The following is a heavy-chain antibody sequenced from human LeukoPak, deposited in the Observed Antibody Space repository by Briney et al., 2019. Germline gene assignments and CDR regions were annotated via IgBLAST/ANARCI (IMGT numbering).Heavy chain of an antibody. D-gene: IGHD6-13*01. V-gene: IGHV4-39*01. J-gene: IGHJ4*02. CDR2: IYYSGST. CDR3: ARHPGWMYSRHFDY. Sequence: SETLSLTCTVSGGSISSSSYHWGWIRQPPGKGLEWIGSIYYSGSTYYNPSLKSRVTISVDTSKNQFSLKLSSVTAADTAVYYCARHPGWMYSRHFDYWGQGTLVTVSS. CDR1: GGSISSSSYH.